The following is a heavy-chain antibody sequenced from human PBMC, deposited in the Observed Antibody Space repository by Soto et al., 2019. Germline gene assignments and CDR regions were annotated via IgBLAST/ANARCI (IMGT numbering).Heavy chain of an antibody. D-gene: IGHD3-3*01. V-gene: IGHV4-39*01. CDR3: ARKIYDFWSGYYAYYFDY. CDR2: IYYSGST. J-gene: IGHJ4*02. Sequence: SETLSLTCTVSGGSISSSSYYWGWIRQPPGKGLEWIGSIYYSGSTYYNPSLKSRVTISVDTSKNQFSLKLSSVTAADTAVYYCARKIYDFWSGYYAYYFDYWGQGTLVTVSS. CDR1: GGSISSSSYY.